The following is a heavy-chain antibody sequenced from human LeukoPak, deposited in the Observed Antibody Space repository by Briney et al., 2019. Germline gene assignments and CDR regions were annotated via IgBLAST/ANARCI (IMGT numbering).Heavy chain of an antibody. CDR2: INHSGST. D-gene: IGHD2-2*01. J-gene: IGHJ4*02. V-gene: IGHV4-34*01. Sequence: SETLSPTCAVYGRSISGYYCSWLRQPPGKGLEWIGEINHSGSTNYNPSLKSRVTISVDTSKNQFSLKLSSVTAADTSVYYCAIIRVIPAASEDRGQVTLVTVSS. CDR3: AIIRVIPAASED. CDR1: GRSISGYY.